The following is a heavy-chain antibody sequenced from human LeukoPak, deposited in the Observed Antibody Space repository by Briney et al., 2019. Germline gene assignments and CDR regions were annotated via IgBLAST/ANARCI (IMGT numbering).Heavy chain of an antibody. D-gene: IGHD2-8*01. Sequence: GGSLRLSCAASGFTFSSYWMSWVRQAPGKGLEWVANIKQDGSEKYYMDSVKGRFTISRDNAKNSLYLQMNSLRAEDTAVYYCAREDVLMVYAIHYWGQGTLVTVSS. J-gene: IGHJ4*02. CDR3: AREDVLMVYAIHY. V-gene: IGHV3-7*01. CDR1: GFTFSSYW. CDR2: IKQDGSEK.